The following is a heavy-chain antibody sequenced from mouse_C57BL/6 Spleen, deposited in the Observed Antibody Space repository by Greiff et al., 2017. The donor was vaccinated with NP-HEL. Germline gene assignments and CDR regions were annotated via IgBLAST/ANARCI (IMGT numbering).Heavy chain of an antibody. Sequence: VQLQQPGAELVKPGASVKMSCKASGYTFTSYWITWVKQRPGQGLEWIGDIYPGSGSTNYNEKFKSKATLTVDTSSSTAYMQLSSLTSEDSAVYYCARRAYDYDEAWFAYWGQGTLVTVSA. CDR3: ARRAYDYDEAWFAY. CDR2: IYPGSGST. CDR1: GYTFTSYW. V-gene: IGHV1-55*01. D-gene: IGHD2-4*01. J-gene: IGHJ3*01.